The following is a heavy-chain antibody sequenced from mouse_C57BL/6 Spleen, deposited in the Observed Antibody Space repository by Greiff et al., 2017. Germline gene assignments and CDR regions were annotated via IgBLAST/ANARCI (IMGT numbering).Heavy chain of an antibody. CDR1: GYAFSSYW. J-gene: IGHJ3*01. CDR2: IYPGDGDT. D-gene: IGHD3-1*01. V-gene: IGHV1-80*01. Sequence: QVQLKESGAELVKPGASVKISCKASGYAFSSYWMNWVKQRPGKGLEWIGQIYPGDGDTNYNGKFKGKATLTADKSSSTAYMQLSSLTSEDSAVYFCASGHSNHRFAYWGQGTLVTVSA. CDR3: ASGHSNHRFAY.